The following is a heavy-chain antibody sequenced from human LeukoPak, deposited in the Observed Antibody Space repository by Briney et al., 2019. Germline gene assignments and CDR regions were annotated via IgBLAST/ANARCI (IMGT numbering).Heavy chain of an antibody. J-gene: IGHJ4*02. V-gene: IGHV3-7*01. D-gene: IGHD1-26*01. CDR2: IKQDGSGK. CDR1: GFIFSSYW. CDR3: ARDWDIDY. Sequence: GGSLRLSSAGSGFIFSSYWMSWVRQAPGKGLEWVANIKQDGSGKYYVDSVKGRFTISRDNAKNSMYLQMNSLRAEDTAVYYCARDWDIDYWGQGTLVTVSS.